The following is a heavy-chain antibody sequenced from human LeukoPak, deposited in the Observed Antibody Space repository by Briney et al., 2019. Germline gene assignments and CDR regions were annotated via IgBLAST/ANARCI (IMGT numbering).Heavy chain of an antibody. D-gene: IGHD3-22*01. CDR3: ARVQGTRMIVEDY. CDR2: VSGSSGST. Sequence: ASVKVSCKASGYTFTRNYMHWVRQAPGQGLEWMGWVSGSSGSTNYAQNLQGRVIMTTDTSTTTAHMELRSLRSDDTAVYYCARVQGTRMIVEDYWGQGTLVTVSS. J-gene: IGHJ4*02. V-gene: IGHV1-18*04. CDR1: GYTFTRNY.